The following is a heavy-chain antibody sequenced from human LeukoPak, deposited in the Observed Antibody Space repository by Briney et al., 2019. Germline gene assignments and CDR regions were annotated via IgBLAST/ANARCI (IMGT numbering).Heavy chain of an antibody. CDR1: GGSISSGSYY. V-gene: IGHV4-61*02. D-gene: IGHD3-3*01. CDR2: IYTGGST. J-gene: IGHJ6*03. Sequence: PSETLSLTCTVSGGSISSGSYYWSWIRQPAGKGLEWIGRIYTGGSTNYNPSLKSRVTISVDTSKNQFSLKLSSVTAADTAVYYCARGLYYDFWSGYYYYYMDVWGKGTTVTVSS. CDR3: ARGLYYDFWSGYYYYYMDV.